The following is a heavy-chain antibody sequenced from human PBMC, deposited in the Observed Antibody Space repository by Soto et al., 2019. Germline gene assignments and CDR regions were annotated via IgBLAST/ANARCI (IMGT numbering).Heavy chain of an antibody. D-gene: IGHD4-17*01. V-gene: IGHV4-30-2*01. CDR3: ARGGVTVTNYFDY. J-gene: IGHJ4*02. Sequence: SETLSLTCAVSGGSISSGGYSWSWIRQPPGKGLEWIGYIYHSGSTYYNPSLKSRVTISVDRSKNQFSLKLSSVTAADTAVYYCARGGVTVTNYFDYWGQGTLVTVSS. CDR1: GGSISSGGYS. CDR2: IYHSGST.